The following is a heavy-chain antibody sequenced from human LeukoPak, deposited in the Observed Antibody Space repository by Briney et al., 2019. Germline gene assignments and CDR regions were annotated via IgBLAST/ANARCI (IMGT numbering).Heavy chain of an antibody. J-gene: IGHJ5*02. D-gene: IGHD6-19*01. CDR1: GFTFSSYS. CDR2: ISSSSSYI. V-gene: IGHV3-21*04. Sequence: GGSLRLSCAASGFTFSSYSMNWVRQAPGKGLEWVSSISSSSSYIYYTDSVKGRFTISRDNAKNSLYLQMNSLRAEDTAVYYCAKGSVAGTYNWFDPWGQGTLVTVSS. CDR3: AKGSVAGTYNWFDP.